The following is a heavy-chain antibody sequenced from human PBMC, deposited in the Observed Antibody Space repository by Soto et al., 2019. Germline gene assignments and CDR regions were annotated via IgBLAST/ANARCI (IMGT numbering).Heavy chain of an antibody. CDR1: GGTFSSYA. V-gene: IGHV1-69*05. D-gene: IGHD1-26*01. Sequence: QVQLVQSGAEVKKPGSSVKVSCTASGGTFSSYALSWVRQAPGQGLEWMGGIIPIVGTANYAQKFQGRVTITTDESTSTAYMELSSLRSEDSAVYYCAKGGGVGAIDYWGQGTLVTVSS. CDR3: AKGGGVGAIDY. CDR2: IIPIVGTA. J-gene: IGHJ4*02.